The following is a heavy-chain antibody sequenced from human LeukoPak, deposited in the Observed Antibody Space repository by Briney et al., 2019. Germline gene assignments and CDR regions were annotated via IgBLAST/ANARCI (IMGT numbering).Heavy chain of an antibody. V-gene: IGHV1-24*01. Sequence: ASVKVSCKVSGYTLTELSMHWVRQAPGKGLEWMGGCDPEDGETIYAQKFQGRVTMTEDTSTDTAYMELSSLRSEDTAVYYCATVGSSGWSLDYWGQGTLVTVSS. CDR1: GYTLTELS. CDR2: CDPEDGET. D-gene: IGHD6-19*01. CDR3: ATVGSSGWSLDY. J-gene: IGHJ4*02.